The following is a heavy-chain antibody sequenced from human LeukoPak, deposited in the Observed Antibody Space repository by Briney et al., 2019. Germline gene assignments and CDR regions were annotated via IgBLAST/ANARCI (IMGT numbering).Heavy chain of an antibody. CDR2: ISYDGSNK. D-gene: IGHD3-22*01. V-gene: IGHV3-30*18. CDR3: AKDQGDSSGYYLQNYFDY. Sequence: PGRSLRLSCAASGFTFSSYGMRWVRQAPGKGLEWVAVISYDGSNKYYADSVKGRFTISRDNSKNTLYLQMNSLRAEDTAVYYCAKDQGDSSGYYLQNYFDYWGQGTLVTVSS. CDR1: GFTFSSYG. J-gene: IGHJ4*02.